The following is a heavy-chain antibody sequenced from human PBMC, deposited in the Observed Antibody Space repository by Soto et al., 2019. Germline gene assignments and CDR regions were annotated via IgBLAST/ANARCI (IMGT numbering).Heavy chain of an antibody. V-gene: IGHV3-30*18. CDR3: AKDRVGGTFYTPLGF. D-gene: IGHD1-7*01. Sequence: PGGSLRLSCQASGFNFDNYGMHWVRQAPGKGLEWVAVITYDGSNKYYADSVKGRFTISRDSSKNTLSLHLNTLKPEDTAVYHCAKDRVGGTFYTPLGFWGQGTLVTVSS. J-gene: IGHJ4*02. CDR1: GFNFDNYG. CDR2: ITYDGSNK.